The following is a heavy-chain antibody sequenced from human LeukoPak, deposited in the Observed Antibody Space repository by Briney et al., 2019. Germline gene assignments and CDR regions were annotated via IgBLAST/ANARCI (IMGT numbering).Heavy chain of an antibody. V-gene: IGHV4-61*02. CDR1: GGSISSGSYY. CDR3: ASYYDSSGFDI. Sequence: PSETLSLTCTVSGGSISSGSYYWSWIRQPAGKGLEWIGRTYTSGSTNYNPSLKSRVTISVDTSKNQFSLKLSSVTAADTAVYYCASYYDSSGFDIWGQGTMVTVSS. D-gene: IGHD3-22*01. J-gene: IGHJ3*02. CDR2: TYTSGST.